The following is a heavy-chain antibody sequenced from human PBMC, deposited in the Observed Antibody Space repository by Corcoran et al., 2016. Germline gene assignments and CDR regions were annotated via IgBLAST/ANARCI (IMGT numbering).Heavy chain of an antibody. CDR3: VRGHTGYNY. D-gene: IGHD2-2*02. J-gene: IGHJ4*02. CDR1: GLTLSTYW. V-gene: IGHV3-7*03. CDR2: INQDGSVK. Sequence: EVQLVESGGGLVQPGGSLRLSCAVSGLTLSTYWMTWLRQVPGKGLEWVANINQDGSVKDYVDSVKGRFTISRDNAKNSLYLQMDSRRVEDTAVYDCVRGHTGYNYWGQGTLVTVSS.